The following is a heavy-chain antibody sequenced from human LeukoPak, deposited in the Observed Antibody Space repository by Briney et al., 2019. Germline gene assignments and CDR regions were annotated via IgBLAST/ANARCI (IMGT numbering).Heavy chain of an antibody. D-gene: IGHD6-19*01. Sequence: ASVKVSCKASGGTFSSYAISWVRQATGQGLEWMGWMNPNSGNTGYAQKFQGRVTMTRNTSISTAYMELSSLRSEDTAVYYCARGLSWWQAVAAFDIWGQGTMVTVSS. CDR3: ARGLSWWQAVAAFDI. J-gene: IGHJ3*02. V-gene: IGHV1-8*02. CDR2: MNPNSGNT. CDR1: GGTFSSYA.